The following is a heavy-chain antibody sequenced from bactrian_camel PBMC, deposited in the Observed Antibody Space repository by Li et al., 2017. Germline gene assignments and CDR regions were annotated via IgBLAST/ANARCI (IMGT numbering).Heavy chain of an antibody. D-gene: IGHD1*01. CDR1: GNTASNNC. Sequence: HVQLVESGGGSVQAGGSLRLSCVASGNTASNNCMGWFRQAPGKEREAVAVIDGNGDTTYADSVKGRFTISQDDAVNSLWLQMNSLKPEDTAMYHCASDGPPFDCNSGSWFFPAGQGTQVTVS. J-gene: IGHJ4*01. V-gene: IGHV3S53*01. CDR2: IDGNGDT.